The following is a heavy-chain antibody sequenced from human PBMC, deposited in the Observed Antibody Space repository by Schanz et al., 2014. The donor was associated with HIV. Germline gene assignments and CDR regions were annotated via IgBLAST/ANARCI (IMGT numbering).Heavy chain of an antibody. CDR3: VHDDSDNDGFEM. CDR2: MNQDGSRK. V-gene: IGHV3-7*01. J-gene: IGHJ3*02. Sequence: EVHLVESGGGLVQPGGSLRLSCAASGFTFSDHYMDWVRQAPGKGLEMVANMNQDGSRKYYVDSVKGRFTISRDNAANSLFLQMNSLRAEDTAVYYCVHDDSDNDGFEMWGQGTMVTVSS. CDR1: GFTFSDHY. D-gene: IGHD3-22*01.